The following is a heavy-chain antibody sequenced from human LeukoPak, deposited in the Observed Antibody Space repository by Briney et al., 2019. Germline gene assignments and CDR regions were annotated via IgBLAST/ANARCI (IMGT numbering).Heavy chain of an antibody. D-gene: IGHD2-8*01. J-gene: IGHJ5*02. V-gene: IGHV4-39*01. CDR3: AGHSVIVLTAYAIPNWFHP. CDR2: IYYSGST. Sequence: SETLSLTCTVSGGSISSSSYHWGWIRQPPGKGLEWIGSIYYSGSTYNNPSLRSRVTISVDTSKNQFSLKLSSVTAADTAVYYCAGHSVIVLTAYAIPNWFHPWGQGILVTVSS. CDR1: GGSISSSSYH.